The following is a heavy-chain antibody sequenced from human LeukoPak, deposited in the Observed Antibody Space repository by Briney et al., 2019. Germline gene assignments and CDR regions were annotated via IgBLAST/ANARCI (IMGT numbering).Heavy chain of an antibody. CDR2: IYASGST. CDR3: ARDPRGIVGANHNWFDP. CDR1: GGSLSSYY. J-gene: IGHJ5*02. V-gene: IGHV4-4*07. Sequence: PSETLSLTCTVSGGSLSSYYWSWIRQPAGKGLEWIGRIYASGSTNYNPSLKSRGTMSVDTSKSQFSLKLISVTAADTAVYYCARDPRGIVGANHNWFDPWGQGTLVTVSS. D-gene: IGHD1-26*01.